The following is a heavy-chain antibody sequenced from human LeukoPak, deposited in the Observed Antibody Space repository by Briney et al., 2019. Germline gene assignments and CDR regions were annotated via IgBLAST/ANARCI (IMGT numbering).Heavy chain of an antibody. Sequence: SETLSLTCAVYGGSFSGYYWSWIRQPPGKGLEWIGEINHSGSTNYNPSLKSRVTISVDTSKNQFSLKLSSVTAADTAVYYCARGLYGRDYWGQGTLVTVSS. CDR1: GGSFSGYY. CDR2: INHSGST. V-gene: IGHV4-34*01. J-gene: IGHJ4*02. D-gene: IGHD4-17*01. CDR3: ARGLYGRDY.